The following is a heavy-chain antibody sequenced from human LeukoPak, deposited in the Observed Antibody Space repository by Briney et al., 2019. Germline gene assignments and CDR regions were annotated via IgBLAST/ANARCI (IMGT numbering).Heavy chain of an antibody. Sequence: ASVKVSCKVSGYTLTELSMHWVRQVPGKGLEWMGGCDPEEGGTIYAQKFQGRVIMTGDTSTDTAYMELSSLRSEDTAVYYCATDGSGDHKYDYGMDVWGQGTTVTVSS. CDR1: GYTLTELS. CDR2: CDPEEGGT. V-gene: IGHV1-24*01. D-gene: IGHD4-17*01. J-gene: IGHJ6*02. CDR3: ATDGSGDHKYDYGMDV.